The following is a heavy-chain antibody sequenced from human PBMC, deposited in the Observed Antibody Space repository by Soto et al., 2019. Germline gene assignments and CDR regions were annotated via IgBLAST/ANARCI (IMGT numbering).Heavy chain of an antibody. CDR2: IYYSGST. V-gene: IGHV4-39*01. CDR3: ARRKLRGYCSGGSCYAWFDP. Sequence: PSETLSLTCTVSGGSISSSSYYWGWIRQPPGKGLEWIGSIYYSGSTYYNPSLKSRVTISVDTSKNQFSLKLSSVTAADTAVYYCARRKLRGYCSGGSCYAWFDPWGQGTLVTVSS. J-gene: IGHJ5*02. D-gene: IGHD2-15*01. CDR1: GGSISSSSYY.